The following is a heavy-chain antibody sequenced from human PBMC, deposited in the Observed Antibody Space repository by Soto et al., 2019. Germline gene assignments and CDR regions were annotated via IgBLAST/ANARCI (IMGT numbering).Heavy chain of an antibody. CDR1: DGSSKNYY. D-gene: IGHD3-10*01. J-gene: IGHJ4*02. Sequence: QVQLQQWGAGLLKPSETLSLTCAVYDGSSKNYYWSWIRQPPGKGLEWIGEINHSGSTNYNASLKSRVTISEDTSKKQFSLELRFVTAADTAVYYCARGGLIRGVLYYWGQGTLVTVSS. V-gene: IGHV4-34*01. CDR3: ARGGLIRGVLYY. CDR2: INHSGST.